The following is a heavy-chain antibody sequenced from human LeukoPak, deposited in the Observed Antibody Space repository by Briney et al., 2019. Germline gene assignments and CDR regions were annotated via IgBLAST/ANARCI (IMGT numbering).Heavy chain of an antibody. D-gene: IGHD6-19*01. CDR2: IDPNSGGT. J-gene: IGHJ4*02. CDR1: GYTFTGHY. CDR3: ARWRGYVRGWSGPFDD. Sequence: ASVKVSCKASGYTFTGHYMHWVRQAPGLGPEWMGWIDPNSGGTNYAERFQGRVTMTRDTSISTGYMELSSLRSDDTAVYYCARWRGYVRGWSGPFDDWGQGTLVTVSS. V-gene: IGHV1-2*02.